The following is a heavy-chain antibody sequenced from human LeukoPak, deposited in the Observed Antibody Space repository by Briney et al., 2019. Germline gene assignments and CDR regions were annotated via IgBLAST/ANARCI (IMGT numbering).Heavy chain of an antibody. V-gene: IGHV3-11*04. CDR1: GFTFSDYY. CDR2: ISSSGSTI. CDR3: ARVRGYDFWSGPGY. J-gene: IGHJ4*02. Sequence: GSLRLSCAASGFTFSDYYMSWIRQAPGKGLEWVSYISSSGSTIDYADSVKGRFTISRDNAKNSRYLQMNSLRAEDTAVYYCARVRGYDFWSGPGYWGQGTLVTVSS. D-gene: IGHD3-3*01.